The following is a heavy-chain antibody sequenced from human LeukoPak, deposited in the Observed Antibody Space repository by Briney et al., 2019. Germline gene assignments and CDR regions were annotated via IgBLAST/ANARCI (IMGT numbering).Heavy chain of an antibody. J-gene: IGHJ4*02. CDR2: ISSSSSTI. CDR3: ATFRDY. CDR1: GFTFDDYA. V-gene: IGHV3-48*02. D-gene: IGHD2/OR15-2a*01. Sequence: GGSLRLSCVASGFTFDDYAMHWVRQAPGKGLEWVSYISSSSSTIYYADSVKGRFTISRDNAKNSLYLQMNSLRDEDTAVYYCATFRDYWGQGTLVTVSS.